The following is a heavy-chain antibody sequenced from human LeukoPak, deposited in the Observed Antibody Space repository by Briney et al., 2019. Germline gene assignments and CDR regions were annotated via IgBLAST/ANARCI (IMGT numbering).Heavy chain of an antibody. CDR3: ARDRRNSSPRGGSYYYYMDV. D-gene: IGHD6-13*01. CDR2: IYHSGST. J-gene: IGHJ6*03. CDR1: GGSISSGGYY. V-gene: IGHV4-30-2*01. Sequence: TLSLTCTVSGGSISSGGYYWSWIRQPPGKGLEWIGYIYHSGSTYYNPSLKSRVTISVDRSKNQFSLKLSSVTAADTAVYYCARDRRNSSPRGGSYYYYMDVWGKGTTVTVSS.